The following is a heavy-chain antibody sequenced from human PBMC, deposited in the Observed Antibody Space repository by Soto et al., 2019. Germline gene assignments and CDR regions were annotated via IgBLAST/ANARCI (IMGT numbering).Heavy chain of an antibody. CDR2: IYYSGST. D-gene: IGHD3-22*01. V-gene: IGHV4-61*08. CDR1: GGSISSGGYY. J-gene: IGHJ4*02. CDR3: ARHYYDSSGEDYYFDY. Sequence: SETLSLTCTVSGGSISSGGYYWSWIRQPPGKGLEWIGYIYYSGSTNYNPSLKSRVTISVDTSKNQFSLKLSSVTAADTAVYYCARHYYDSSGEDYYFDYWGQGTLVTVSS.